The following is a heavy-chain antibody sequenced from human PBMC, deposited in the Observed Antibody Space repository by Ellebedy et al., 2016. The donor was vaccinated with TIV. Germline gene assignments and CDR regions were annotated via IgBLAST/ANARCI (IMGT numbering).Heavy chain of an antibody. V-gene: IGHV3-33*05. D-gene: IGHD1-26*01. CDR2: IQYDGTKT. CDR3: ARDFPEVWRPTLELKSSNFDY. Sequence: PGGSLRLSCDASGFTFSHYGMHWVRLAPGKGLEWVAAIQYDGTKTYYADSVTGRLIISRDNSMNTLFLHMNRLRVDDTAVYYCARDFPEVWRPTLELKSSNFDYWGQGTLVTVSS. CDR1: GFTFSHYG. J-gene: IGHJ4*02.